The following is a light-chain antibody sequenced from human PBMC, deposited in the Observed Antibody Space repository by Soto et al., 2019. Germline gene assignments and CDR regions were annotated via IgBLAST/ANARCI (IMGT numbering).Light chain of an antibody. CDR2: DVS. J-gene: IGLJ2*01. CDR1: SSDVGAYNY. V-gene: IGLV2-14*03. CDR3: SSYTSNSIVR. Sequence: QSVLTQPASVSGTPGQSITISCTGTSSDVGAYNYVSWHQQHPGKAPKLMIFDVSNRPSGVSNRFSGSKSGNTASLTISGLQAEDEAYYYCSSYTSNSIVRFGGGTKVTVL.